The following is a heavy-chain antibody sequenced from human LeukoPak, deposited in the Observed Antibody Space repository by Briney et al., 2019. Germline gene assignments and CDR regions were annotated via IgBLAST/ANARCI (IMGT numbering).Heavy chain of an antibody. J-gene: IGHJ4*02. Sequence: GASVKVSCKASGYTFTSYGISWVRQAPGQGLEWMGWISAYNGNTNYAQKLQGRVTMTTDTSTSTTYMELRSLRSDDTAVYYCAREGGRWFGELSNDIDYWGQGTLVTVSS. CDR1: GYTFTSYG. CDR3: AREGGRWFGELSNDIDY. D-gene: IGHD3-10*01. CDR2: ISAYNGNT. V-gene: IGHV1-18*01.